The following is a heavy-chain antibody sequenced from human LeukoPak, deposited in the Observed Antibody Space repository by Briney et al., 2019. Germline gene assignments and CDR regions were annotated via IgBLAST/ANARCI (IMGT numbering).Heavy chain of an antibody. D-gene: IGHD3-16*01. CDR3: ARDFEDDYVRGSYSPYYFDY. CDR1: GFTFNSYC. CDR2: IKKDGSEK. J-gene: IGHJ4*02. V-gene: IGHV3-7*01. Sequence: GGSLRLSCAASGFTFNSYCMSWVRQAPGKGLEWVANIKKDGSEKYYADSVKGRFTISRDNAKNSLYLQMNSLRAEDTAVYYCARDFEDDYVRGSYSPYYFDYWGQGTLVTVSS.